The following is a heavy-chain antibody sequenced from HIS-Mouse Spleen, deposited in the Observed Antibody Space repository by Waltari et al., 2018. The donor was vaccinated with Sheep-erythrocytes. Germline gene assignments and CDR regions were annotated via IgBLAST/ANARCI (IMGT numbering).Heavy chain of an antibody. D-gene: IGHD6-13*01. CDR2: IDYSGRP. CDR3: ARDRYSSSWVGFDY. Sequence: QLQLQESGPGLVKPSETLSLTCTVSGGSISSSSYYWGWIRQPPGKGLEWIGSIDYSGRPSHHPSRKGRVTISVDTSKTQFSLKLSSVSAADTAVYYCARDRYSSSWVGFDYWGQGTLVTVSS. J-gene: IGHJ4*02. V-gene: IGHV4-39*07. CDR1: GGSISSSSYY.